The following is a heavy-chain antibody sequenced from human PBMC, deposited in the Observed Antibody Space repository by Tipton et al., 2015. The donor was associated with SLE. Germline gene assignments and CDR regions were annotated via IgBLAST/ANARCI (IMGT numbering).Heavy chain of an antibody. CDR2: VYHSGST. CDR3: ARDRVSMLRVRGGMRDYQFGMDV. Sequence: GLVKPSETLSLSCTVSGGSMSSDAFYWGWIRQPPEKGLEWIGEVYHSGSTNLNPSLKSRVSISADTSKNQISLKLSSVTAADTAVYYCARDRVSMLRVRGGMRDYQFGMDVWGQGITVAVSS. CDR1: GGSMSSDAFY. D-gene: IGHD3-10*01. V-gene: IGHV4-61*08. J-gene: IGHJ6*02.